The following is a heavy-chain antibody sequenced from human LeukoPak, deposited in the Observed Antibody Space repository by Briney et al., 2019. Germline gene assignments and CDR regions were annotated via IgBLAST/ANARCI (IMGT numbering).Heavy chain of an antibody. CDR2: FDPEDGET. CDR1: GYILTELS. CDR3: ATGGASGYDFDY. D-gene: IGHD5-12*01. J-gene: IGHJ4*02. Sequence: ASVKVSCKVSGYILTELSMHWVRQAPGKGLEWMGGFDPEDGETIYAQKFQGRVTMTEDTSTDTAYMELSSLRSEDTAVYYCATGGASGYDFDYWGQGTLVTVSS. V-gene: IGHV1-24*01.